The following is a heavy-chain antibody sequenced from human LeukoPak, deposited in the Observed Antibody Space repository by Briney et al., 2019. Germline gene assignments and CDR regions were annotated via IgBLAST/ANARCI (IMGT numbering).Heavy chain of an antibody. J-gene: IGHJ4*02. CDR2: ISRTGSYI. CDR3: ARVLETDCRGGSCYSGLDY. Sequence: GSLRLSCAASGFTFSSYNMNWVRQAPGRGLEWVSSISRTGSYIYYADSVKGRFTISRDTAQISLYRQMNSLRVEDTAAYYCARVLETDCRGGSCYSGLDYWGEGTVVSVSS. D-gene: IGHD2-15*01. V-gene: IGHV3-21*01. CDR1: GFTFSSYN.